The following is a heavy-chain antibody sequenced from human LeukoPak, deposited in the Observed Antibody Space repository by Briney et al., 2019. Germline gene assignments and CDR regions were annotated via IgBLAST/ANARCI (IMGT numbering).Heavy chain of an antibody. CDR2: ISPDSGGT. V-gene: IGHV1-2*02. CDR1: GYTFTGYF. J-gene: IGHJ4*02. D-gene: IGHD6-13*01. Sequence: GASVKVSCKASGYTFTGYFMHWVRQAPGQGLEWMGWISPDSGGTKYAQKFQGRVTMTRDTSISTAYMELSRLRSDDTAVYYCARVGAAAGTGWGEFDYWGQGTLVTVSS. CDR3: ARVGAAAGTGWGEFDY.